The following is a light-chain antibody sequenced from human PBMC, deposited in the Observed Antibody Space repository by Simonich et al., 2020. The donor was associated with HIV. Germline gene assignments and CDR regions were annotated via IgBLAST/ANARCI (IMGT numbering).Light chain of an antibody. CDR1: ILAKKY. Sequence: SYELTQPSSVSVSSGQTARITCSGNILAKKYARWFQQKPGQAPVLVIYKDNERPSGIPERFSGSSSGTTVTFTSSGAQVEDEADYYCYSATDNNRVFGGGTKLTVL. J-gene: IGLJ3*02. V-gene: IGLV3-27*01. CDR3: YSATDNNRV. CDR2: KDN.